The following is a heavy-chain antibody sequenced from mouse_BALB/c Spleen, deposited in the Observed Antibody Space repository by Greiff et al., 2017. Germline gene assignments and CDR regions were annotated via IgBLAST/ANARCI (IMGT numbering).Heavy chain of an antibody. CDR2: ISSGGST. Sequence: EVQRVESGGGLVKPGGSLKLSCAASGFTFSSYAMSWVRQTPEKRLEWVASISSGGSTYYPDSVKGRFTISRDTARNILYLQMSSLRSEDTAMYYCARGRSYGSGYWYFDVWGAGTTVTVSA. CDR1: GFTFSSYA. V-gene: IGHV5-6-5*01. D-gene: IGHD1-1*01. CDR3: ARGRSYGSGYWYFDV. J-gene: IGHJ1*01.